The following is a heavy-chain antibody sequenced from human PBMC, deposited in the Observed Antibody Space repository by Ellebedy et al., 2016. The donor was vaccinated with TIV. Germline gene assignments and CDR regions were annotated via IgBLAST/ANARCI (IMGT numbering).Heavy chain of an antibody. CDR2: ISSDGSNK. Sequence: GESLKISXAASGFTFRSHGIYWVRQAPGKGLEWVAVISSDGSNKYYADSVKGRFTISRDNSKNTLYLQMNSLRTDDMAAYYCARGGSSGSSDYWGQGTLVTVSS. J-gene: IGHJ4*02. D-gene: IGHD3-10*01. V-gene: IGHV3-30*03. CDR1: GFTFRSHG. CDR3: ARGGSSGSSDY.